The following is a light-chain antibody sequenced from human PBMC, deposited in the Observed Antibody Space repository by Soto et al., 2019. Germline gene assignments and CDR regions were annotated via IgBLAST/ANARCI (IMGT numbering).Light chain of an antibody. CDR2: GAS. CDR1: QNVDSNY. V-gene: IGKV3-20*01. CDR3: QQYGSLSWT. J-gene: IGKJ1*01. Sequence: EIVLTQSPGTLSLSPGERATLSCRASQNVDSNYLAWYQQKPGQAPRIIIFGASGRATGIPDRFSGSGSGTDFTLTISRLGAEDFAVYYCQQYGSLSWTFGQGTKVDIK.